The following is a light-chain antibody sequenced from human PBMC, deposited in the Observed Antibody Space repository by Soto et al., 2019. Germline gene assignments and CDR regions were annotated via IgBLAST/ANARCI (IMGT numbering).Light chain of an antibody. CDR3: QQYNSYPVT. Sequence: DIPMTQSPSTLSASVGDRVTITCRASQSVSTWLAWYQQKPGKVPRLLIYKASSLESGVPSRFGGSGSGTEFTLTISSLQPDDFATYYCQQYNSYPVTFGGGTKVEIK. V-gene: IGKV1-5*03. CDR2: KAS. CDR1: QSVSTW. J-gene: IGKJ4*01.